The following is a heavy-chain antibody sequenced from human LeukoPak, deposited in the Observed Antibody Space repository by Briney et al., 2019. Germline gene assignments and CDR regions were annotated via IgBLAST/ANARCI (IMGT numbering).Heavy chain of an antibody. Sequence: SQTLSLTCAISGDSVSSNSAAWNWIRQSPSRGLEWLGRTYYRSKWYNDYAVSVKSRITINPDTSKNQFSLQLNSVTPEDTAVYYCARVFGYSYGSDYYGMDVWGQGTTVTVSS. D-gene: IGHD5-18*01. CDR2: TYYRSKWYN. CDR1: GDSVSSNSAA. CDR3: ARVFGYSYGSDYYGMDV. V-gene: IGHV6-1*01. J-gene: IGHJ6*02.